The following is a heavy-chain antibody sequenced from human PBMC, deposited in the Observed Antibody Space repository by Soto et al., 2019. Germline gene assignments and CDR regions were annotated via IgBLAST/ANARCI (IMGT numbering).Heavy chain of an antibody. J-gene: IGHJ4*02. CDR2: ISGSGGST. CDR3: AKRKYCPSTTCFDY. Sequence: PGGSLRLSCAASGFTFSSYAMSWVRQAPGKGLEWVSAISGSGGSTYYADSVKGRFTISRDNSENTLYLQMSSLRAEDTAVYYCAKRKYCPSTTCFDYWGQGTQVTVSS. V-gene: IGHV3-23*01. D-gene: IGHD2-2*01. CDR1: GFTFSSYA.